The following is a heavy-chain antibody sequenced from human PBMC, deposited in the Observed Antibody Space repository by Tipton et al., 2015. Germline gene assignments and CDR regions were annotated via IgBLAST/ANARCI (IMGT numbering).Heavy chain of an antibody. J-gene: IGHJ4*02. D-gene: IGHD2-2*01. CDR3: ASGGHECSGTSCNFW. CDR1: GFTFSSYT. V-gene: IGHV3-21*01. CDR2: ISSSSSYI. Sequence: SLRLSCAASGFTFSSYTMNWVRQAPGKGLEWVSSISSSSSYIYYADSVKGRFTISRDNAKNSLYLQLNSLRDEDTAMYYCASGGHECSGTSCNFWWGQGTLVTVSS.